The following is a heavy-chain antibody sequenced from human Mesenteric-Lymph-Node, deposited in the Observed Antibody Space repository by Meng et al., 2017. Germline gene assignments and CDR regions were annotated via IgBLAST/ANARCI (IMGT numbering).Heavy chain of an antibody. J-gene: IGHJ4*02. CDR2: IRSKAYGGTT. CDR3: TSDMVESSGLWYFNY. V-gene: IGHV3-49*04. Sequence: GESLKISCTASGFTLGDYAMSWVRQAPGKGLEWVGFIRSKAYGGTTEYAASVKVRFTISRDDSRSVVYLQMNSLKAEDTAVYYCTSDMVESSGLWYFNYWGQGTLVTVSS. CDR1: GFTLGDYA. D-gene: IGHD3-22*01.